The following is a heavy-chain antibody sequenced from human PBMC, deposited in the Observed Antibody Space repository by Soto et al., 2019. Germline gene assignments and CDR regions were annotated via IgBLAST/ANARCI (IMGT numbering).Heavy chain of an antibody. V-gene: IGHV3-30*03. CDR1: GFTFSSYG. D-gene: IGHD1-20*01. Sequence: QVQLVESGGGVVQPGRSLRLSCAASGFTFSSYGMHWVRQAPGKGLEWVAVISYDGSNKYYADSVKGRFTISRDNSKNTLYLQMNSLRAEDTAVYYCARGAFGITGTSEYYYYYGMDVWGQGTTVTVSS. CDR2: ISYDGSNK. J-gene: IGHJ6*02. CDR3: ARGAFGITGTSEYYYYYGMDV.